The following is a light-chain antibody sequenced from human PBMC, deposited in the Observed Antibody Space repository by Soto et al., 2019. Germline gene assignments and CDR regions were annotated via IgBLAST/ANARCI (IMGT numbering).Light chain of an antibody. Sequence: QTVVIQEPSFSVSPGGTVTLTCGLNSGSVSTNSYPSWYQQTPGQAPRTLLYNTNTRSSGVPDRFTGSILGDKAALTITGAQADDESHYYRVIYVGSGISVFGGGTKLTVL. CDR1: SGSVSTNSY. J-gene: IGLJ2*01. CDR2: NTN. CDR3: VIYVGSGISV. V-gene: IGLV8-61*01.